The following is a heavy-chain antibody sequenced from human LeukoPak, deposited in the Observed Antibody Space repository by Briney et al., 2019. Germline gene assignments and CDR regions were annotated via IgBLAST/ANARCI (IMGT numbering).Heavy chain of an antibody. V-gene: IGHV3-21*01. CDR2: ISSSSSYI. D-gene: IGHD3-10*01. J-gene: IGHJ4*02. CDR3: ARAVRRIDLITMVRGVILDY. CDR1: GFTFSSYS. Sequence: PGGSLRLSCAASGFTFSSYSMNWVRQAPGKGLGWVSSISSSSSYIYYADSVKGRFTISRDNAKNSLYLQMNSLRAEDTAVYHCARAVRRIDLITMVRGVILDYWGQGTLVTVSS.